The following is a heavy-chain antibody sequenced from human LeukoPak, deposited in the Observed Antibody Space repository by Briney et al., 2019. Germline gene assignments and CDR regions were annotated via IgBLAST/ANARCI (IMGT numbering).Heavy chain of an antibody. J-gene: IGHJ6*04. CDR1: GGTFSSYA. Sequence: SVKVSCKASGGTFSSYAISWVRQAPGQGLEWMGGIIPIFGTANYAQKFQGRVTITADESTSTAYMELSSLRSEDTAVYYCARRLLGYCSSTSCYMYYGMDVWGIGTTVTVSS. CDR2: IIPIFGTA. V-gene: IGHV1-69*13. CDR3: ARRLLGYCSSTSCYMYYGMDV. D-gene: IGHD2-2*02.